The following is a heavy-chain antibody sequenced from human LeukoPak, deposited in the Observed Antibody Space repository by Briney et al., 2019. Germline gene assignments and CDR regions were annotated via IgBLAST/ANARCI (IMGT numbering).Heavy chain of an antibody. CDR3: ARRVDYGARHHNYFY. J-gene: IGHJ4*01. CDR2: IYWNDDK. D-gene: IGHD4-17*01. V-gene: IGHV2-5*01. CDR1: ALSRVASGVG. Sequence: GPGPTLRLPTEALTLTFTFSALSRVASGVGVAWIRQPPGKALEWLAIIYWNDDKRFSPSLKRRLTITKHTSKNQVVLTVPNMDPMDTATYYCARRVDYGARHHNYFY.